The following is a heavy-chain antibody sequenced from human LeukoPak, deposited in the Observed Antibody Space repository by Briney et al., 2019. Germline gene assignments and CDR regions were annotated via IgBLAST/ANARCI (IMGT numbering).Heavy chain of an antibody. J-gene: IGHJ5*02. Sequence: SQTLSLTCAVSGGSISSGGYSWSWIRQPPGKGLEWLGYIYHSGITYYNPSLKGRVTISVDRSKNQFSLKLSSVTAADTAVYYCARAPGDYGWFDPWGQGTLVTVSS. V-gene: IGHV4-30-2*01. D-gene: IGHD4-17*01. CDR1: GGSISSGGYS. CDR2: IYHSGIT. CDR3: ARAPGDYGWFDP.